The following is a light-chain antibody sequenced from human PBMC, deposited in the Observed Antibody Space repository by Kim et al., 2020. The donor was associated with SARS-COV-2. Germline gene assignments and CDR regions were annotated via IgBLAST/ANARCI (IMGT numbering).Light chain of an antibody. CDR1: QSVSSNY. Sequence: LAPGERATLSCRASQSVSSNYLAWYQQKPGQAPRLLIYGASSRATGIPDRLSGSGSGTDFTLTISRLEAEDFAVYYCQQYGSSPYTFGQGTKLEI. J-gene: IGKJ2*01. CDR2: GAS. V-gene: IGKV3-20*01. CDR3: QQYGSSPYT.